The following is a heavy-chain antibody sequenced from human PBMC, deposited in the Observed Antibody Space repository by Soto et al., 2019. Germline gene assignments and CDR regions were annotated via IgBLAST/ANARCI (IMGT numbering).Heavy chain of an antibody. CDR3: ARDQSRLGYCSGGSCYPFGRNGMDV. J-gene: IGHJ6*02. CDR2: IYHSGST. D-gene: IGHD2-15*01. CDR1: GGSISSGGYS. Sequence: QLQLQESGSGLVKPSQTLSLTCAVSGGSISSGGYSWSWIRQPPGKGLEWIGYIYHSGSTYYNPSLQSRVTISVDRSKNQFSLKLSSVTAADTAVYYCARDQSRLGYCSGGSCYPFGRNGMDVWGQGTTVTVSS. V-gene: IGHV4-30-2*01.